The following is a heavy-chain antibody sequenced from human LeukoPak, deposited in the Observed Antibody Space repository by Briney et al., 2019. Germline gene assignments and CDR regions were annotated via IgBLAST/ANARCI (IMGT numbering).Heavy chain of an antibody. J-gene: IGHJ4*02. CDR3: ARGRYCSSTSCNVFDY. Sequence: SETLSLTCAVYGGSFSGYYWSWIRQPPGKGLEWIGEINHSGSTNYNPSLKSRVTISVDTSKNQFSLKLSPVTAADTAVYYCARGRYCSSTSCNVFDYWGQGTLVTVSS. V-gene: IGHV4-34*01. CDR1: GGSFSGYY. D-gene: IGHD2-2*01. CDR2: INHSGST.